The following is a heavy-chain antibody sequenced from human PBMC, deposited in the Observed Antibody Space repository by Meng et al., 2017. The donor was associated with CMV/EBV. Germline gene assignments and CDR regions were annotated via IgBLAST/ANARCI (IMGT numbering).Heavy chain of an antibody. D-gene: IGHD2-15*01. CDR1: GGSVSSGSYY. J-gene: IGHJ6*02. V-gene: IGHV4-61*01. Sequence: GSLRLSCTVSGGSVSSGSYYWSWIRQPPGKGLEWIGYIYYSGSTNYNPSLKSRVTISVDTSKNQFSLKLSSVTAADTAVYYCARDRNRYCSGGSCYFWGGMDVWGQGTTVTVSS. CDR2: IYYSGST. CDR3: ARDRNRYCSGGSCYFWGGMDV.